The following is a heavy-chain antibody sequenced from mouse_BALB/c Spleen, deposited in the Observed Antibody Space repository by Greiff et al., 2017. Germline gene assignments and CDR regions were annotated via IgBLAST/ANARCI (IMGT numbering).Heavy chain of an antibody. CDR3: ARGITTRGTGYYFDY. CDR1: GFTFSSYA. CDR2: ISSGGST. J-gene: IGHJ2*01. V-gene: IGHV5-6-5*01. D-gene: IGHD2-4*01. Sequence: EVHLVESGGGLVKPGGSLKLSCAASGFTFSSYAMSWVRQTPEKRLEWVASISSGGSTYYPDSVKGRFTISRDNARNILYLQMSSLRSEDTAMYYCARGITTRGTGYYFDYWGQGTTLTVSS.